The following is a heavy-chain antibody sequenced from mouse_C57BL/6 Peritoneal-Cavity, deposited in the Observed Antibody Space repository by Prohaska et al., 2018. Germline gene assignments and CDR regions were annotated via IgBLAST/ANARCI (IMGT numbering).Heavy chain of an antibody. V-gene: IGHV5-17*01. D-gene: IGHD1-1*01. CDR1: GFTLSDYG. CDR3: ATPYYGSSSYWYFDV. J-gene: IGHJ1*03. CDR2: ISSCSSTI. Sequence: EVQLVESGGGLVKPGGSLKLSCAASGFTLSDYGMHWVRQAPEKGLEWVAYISSCSSTIYYADTVKGRFTIARDNAKNTLFLQMTSLRSEDTAMYYCATPYYGSSSYWYFDVWGTGTTVTFSS.